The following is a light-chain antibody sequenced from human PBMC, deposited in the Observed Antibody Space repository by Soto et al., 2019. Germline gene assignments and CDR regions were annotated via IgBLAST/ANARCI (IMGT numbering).Light chain of an antibody. CDR2: GNS. CDR3: QSYDSSLSVV. J-gene: IGLJ1*01. CDR1: SSNIGAGHD. V-gene: IGLV1-40*01. Sequence: QSVLTQPPSVSGAPGQRVTISCTGSSSNIGAGHDVHWYQQLPGTAPKLLIYGNSNRPSGVPDRFSGSKSGTSASLAITGLQAEDEADYYCQSYDSSLSVVFGTGTKLTVL.